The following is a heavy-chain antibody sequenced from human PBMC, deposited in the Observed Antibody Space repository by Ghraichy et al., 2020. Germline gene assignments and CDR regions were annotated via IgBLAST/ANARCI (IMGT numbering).Heavy chain of an antibody. J-gene: IGHJ6*02. D-gene: IGHD6-19*01. CDR1: GFTVSSNY. CDR2: IYSGGST. CDR3: ARDPGDGSSGYDYYGMDV. V-gene: IGHV3-66*02. Sequence: GGSLRLSCAASGFTVSSNYMSWVRQAPGKGLEWVSVIYSGGSTYYADSVKGRFTISRDNSKNTLYLQMNSLRAEDTAVYYCARDPGDGSSGYDYYGMDVWGQGTTVTVSS.